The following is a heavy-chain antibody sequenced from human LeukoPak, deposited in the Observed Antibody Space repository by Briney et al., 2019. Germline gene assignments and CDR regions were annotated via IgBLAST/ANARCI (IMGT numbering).Heavy chain of an antibody. J-gene: IGHJ4*02. D-gene: IGHD5-18*01. CDR2: ISYDGSNK. CDR1: GFTFSSYG. V-gene: IGHV3-30*03. CDR3: ARDRSRGYSYGSISGGY. Sequence: HPGGSLRLSCAASGFTFSSYGMHWVRQAPGKGLEWVAVISYDGSNKYYADSVKGRFTISRDNSKNTLYLQMNSLRAEDTALYYCARDRSRGYSYGSISGGYWGQGTLVTVSS.